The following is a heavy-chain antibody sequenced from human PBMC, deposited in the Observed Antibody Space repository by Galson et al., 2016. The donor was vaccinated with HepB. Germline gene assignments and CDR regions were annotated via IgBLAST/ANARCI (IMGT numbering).Heavy chain of an antibody. CDR3: ARDKVELANIQFDP. CDR2: ISAYSGNT. V-gene: IGHV1-18*04. Sequence: SVKVSCKASGYTFIRYGINWVRQAPGQGLEWMGWISAYSGNTNSAQKLQDRVTMTTDTSTSTAYMELRSLRYDDTAVYYCARDKVELANIQFDPWGQGTLVIVSS. D-gene: IGHD3-10*01. J-gene: IGHJ5*02. CDR1: GYTFIRYG.